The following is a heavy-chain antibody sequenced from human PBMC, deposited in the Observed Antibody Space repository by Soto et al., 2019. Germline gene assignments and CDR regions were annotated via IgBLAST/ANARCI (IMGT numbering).Heavy chain of an antibody. CDR2: INSDGSST. CDR3: AREINYYDSSGYDY. CDR1: GFTFSSYW. J-gene: IGHJ4*02. V-gene: IGHV3-74*01. D-gene: IGHD3-22*01. Sequence: PGGSLRLSCAASGFTFSSYWMHWVRQAPGEGLVWVSRINSDGSSTSYADSVKGRFTISRDNAKNTLYLQMNSLRAEDTAVYYCAREINYYDSSGYDYWGQGTLVTVSS.